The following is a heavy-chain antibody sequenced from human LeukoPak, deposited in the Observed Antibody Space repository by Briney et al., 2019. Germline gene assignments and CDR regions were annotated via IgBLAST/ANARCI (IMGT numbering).Heavy chain of an antibody. CDR3: AIHTNVDISSFMHV. V-gene: IGHV4-4*09. CDR1: GDSFSTYY. CDR2: IYSSGNT. J-gene: IGHJ6*03. Sequence: SETLSLTCTVSGDSFSTYYWSWIRQPPGRGLEWIGYIYSSGNTNYNPSLKSRVTISVGTSKKQHSLKLTSVTAADTAVYYCAIHTNVDISSFMHVWGKGATVTVSS. D-gene: IGHD2-8*01.